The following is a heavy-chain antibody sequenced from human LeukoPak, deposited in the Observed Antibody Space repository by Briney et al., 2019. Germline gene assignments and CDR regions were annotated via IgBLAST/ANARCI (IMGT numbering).Heavy chain of an antibody. CDR1: GVTFSRNW. CDR2: LKGDGSQE. Sequence: GGSLRLSCAASGVTFSRNWMSWVRQAPLKGLEWVAILKGDGSQEDYVDSVKGRFTISRDNAKSSLYLQMNSLRPEDTAVYYCARDWDGSGKSMDYWGQGTLVTVSS. J-gene: IGHJ4*02. V-gene: IGHV3-7*04. CDR3: ARDWDGSGKSMDY. D-gene: IGHD3-10*01.